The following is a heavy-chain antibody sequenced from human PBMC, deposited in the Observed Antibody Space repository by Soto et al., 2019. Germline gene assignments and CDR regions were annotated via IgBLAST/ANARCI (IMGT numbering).Heavy chain of an antibody. D-gene: IGHD7-27*01. V-gene: IGHV3-23*01. CDR3: AKEVSLGSTVDLGY. CDR2: ISGSGGST. J-gene: IGHJ4*02. Sequence: GGSLRLSCAASGFTFSIFAMSWVRQSPGKGLEWVSTISGSGGSTYYADAVKGRFTISRDNSMGTLYLQMKSLRVEDTAIYYCAKEVSLGSTVDLGYWGQGALVTV. CDR1: GFTFSIFA.